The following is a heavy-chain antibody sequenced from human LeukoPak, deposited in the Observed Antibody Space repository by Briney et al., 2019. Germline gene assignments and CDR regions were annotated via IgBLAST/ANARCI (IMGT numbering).Heavy chain of an antibody. CDR3: AREPGPAAPPVDY. J-gene: IGHJ4*02. Sequence: GGSLRLSCAASGFTYTSYGMNWVRQAPGKGLEWVSSISSGSTYMYYADSVKGRFTISRDNAKNSVYLQMNSLRAEDTAVYYCAREPGPAAPPVDYWGQGTLVTVSS. CDR1: GFTYTSYG. V-gene: IGHV3-21*01. D-gene: IGHD2-2*01. CDR2: ISSGSTYM.